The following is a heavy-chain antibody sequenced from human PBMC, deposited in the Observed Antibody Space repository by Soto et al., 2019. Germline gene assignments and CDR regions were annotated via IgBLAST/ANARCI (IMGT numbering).Heavy chain of an antibody. J-gene: IGHJ6*01. CDR1: GFSFRSYW. CDR2: VNSDGSGT. CDR3: TRANGPAAIGHFNYGMDV. V-gene: IGHV3-74*01. Sequence: WGSLRVSCVASGFSFRSYWMHWVRQAPGKGLVWVSRVNSDGSGTSYADSVEGRLTISRDNAKNTLYLQMNSLRAEDTAVYYCTRANGPAAIGHFNYGMDVWGQGTTVTVSS. D-gene: IGHD2-2*02.